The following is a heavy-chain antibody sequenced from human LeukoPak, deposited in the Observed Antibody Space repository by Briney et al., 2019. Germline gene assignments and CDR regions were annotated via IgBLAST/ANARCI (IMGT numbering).Heavy chain of an antibody. CDR2: ISGSGGNT. Sequence: GGSLRLSCAATGFTFRNYAMNWVRQAPGKGLEWVSGISGSGGNTFYADSVKGRFTISRDNSKNTVSLQMNSLRAEDTAVYYCAKDGDRRFWYPRDYWGQGSLVTVSS. CDR3: AKDGDRRFWYPRDY. D-gene: IGHD6-13*01. CDR1: GFTFRNYA. J-gene: IGHJ4*02. V-gene: IGHV3-23*01.